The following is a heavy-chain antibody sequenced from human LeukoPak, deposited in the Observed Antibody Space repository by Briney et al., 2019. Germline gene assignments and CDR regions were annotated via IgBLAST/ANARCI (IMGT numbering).Heavy chain of an antibody. V-gene: IGHV3-9*01. Sequence: GGSLRLSCAASGFTFDDYAMHWVRQAPGKGLEWVSGISWNSGSIGYADSVKGRFTISRDNAKNSLYLQMNSLRAEDTALYYCARGRSCSGGSCYSSIYYYYYMDVWGKGTTATISS. CDR2: ISWNSGSI. J-gene: IGHJ6*03. D-gene: IGHD2-15*01. CDR3: ARGRSCSGGSCYSSIYYYYYMDV. CDR1: GFTFDDYA.